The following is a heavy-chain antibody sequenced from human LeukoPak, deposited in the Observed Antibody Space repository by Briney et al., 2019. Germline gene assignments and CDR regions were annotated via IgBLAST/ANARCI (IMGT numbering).Heavy chain of an antibody. V-gene: IGHV5-51*01. D-gene: IGHD6-19*01. CDR3: ARHRPYSSGWRHFDY. J-gene: IGHJ4*02. Sequence: GESLKISCKGSGYSSTSYWIGWVRQMPGKGLEWMGIIYPGDSDTRYSPSFQGQVTISADKSISTAYLQWSSLKASDTAMYYCARHRPYSSGWRHFDYWGQGTLVTVSS. CDR2: IYPGDSDT. CDR1: GYSSTSYW.